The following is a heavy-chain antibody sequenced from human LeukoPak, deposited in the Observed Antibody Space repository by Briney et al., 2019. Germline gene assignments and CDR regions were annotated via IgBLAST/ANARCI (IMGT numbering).Heavy chain of an antibody. Sequence: SETLSLTCTVSGGSISSYYWSWIRQPPGKGLEWIGYIYYSGRINYNPSLQSRVTISVDTSKNQFSLKLNSVTAAGTAVYCCARQTWGGTYHPYYFDSWGQGILVTVSS. J-gene: IGHJ4*02. D-gene: IGHD1-26*01. CDR1: GGSISSYY. V-gene: IGHV4-59*08. CDR3: ARQTWGGTYHPYYFDS. CDR2: IYYSGRI.